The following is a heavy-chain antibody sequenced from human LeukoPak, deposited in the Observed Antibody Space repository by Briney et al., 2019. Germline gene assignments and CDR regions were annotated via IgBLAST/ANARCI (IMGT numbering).Heavy chain of an antibody. Sequence: EASVKVSCKASGYTFTSYYMHWVRQAPGQGLEWMGIINPSGGSTSYAQKFQGRVTMTRDTSTSTVYMELSSLRSEDTAVYYCAREGYYYDGFNWFDPWGQGTLVTVSS. J-gene: IGHJ5*02. D-gene: IGHD3-22*01. V-gene: IGHV1-46*01. CDR2: INPSGGST. CDR3: AREGYYYDGFNWFDP. CDR1: GYTFTSYY.